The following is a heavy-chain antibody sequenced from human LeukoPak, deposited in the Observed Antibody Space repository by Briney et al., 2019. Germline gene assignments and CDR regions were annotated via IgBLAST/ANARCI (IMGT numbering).Heavy chain of an antibody. V-gene: IGHV3-48*04. CDR2: IISSSSTI. D-gene: IGHD1-14*01. CDR1: GFTFSSYS. CDR3: AREAVSTPYGMDV. J-gene: IGHJ6*02. Sequence: GGSLRLSCTASGFTFSSYSMNWVRQAPGKGLEWVSYIISSSSTIYYADSVKGRFTISRDNAKNSLYLQMNSLRAEDTAVYYCAREAVSTPYGMDVWGQGTTVTVSS.